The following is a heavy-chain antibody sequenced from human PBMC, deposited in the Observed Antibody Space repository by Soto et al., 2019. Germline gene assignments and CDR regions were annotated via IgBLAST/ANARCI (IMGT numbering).Heavy chain of an antibody. CDR1: EFTISSYA. CDR2: ISYDGSSK. CDR3: ARDAVAMDY. J-gene: IGHJ4*02. Sequence: LRLSCAASEFTISSYAMHWVRQAPGKGLEWVAVISYDGSSKYNTDSVKGPFTISRDNSKNTVYLQMHSLTVDDTAVYYCARDAVAMDYWGQGTLVTASS. V-gene: IGHV3-30-3*01. D-gene: IGHD6-19*01.